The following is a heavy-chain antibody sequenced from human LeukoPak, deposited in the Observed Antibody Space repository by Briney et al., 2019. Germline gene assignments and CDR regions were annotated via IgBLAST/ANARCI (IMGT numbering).Heavy chain of an antibody. V-gene: IGHV3-21*01. J-gene: IGHJ3*02. CDR2: IHSSSGSI. D-gene: IGHD1-26*01. Sequence: PGGSLRLSCAASGFNFTNYNMNWVRQAPGKGLEWVSSIHSSSGSIYYADSLKGRFTISRDNAKNSLYLQMNSLSAEDTAVYYCARDLAWDAFDIWGQGTMVTVSS. CDR3: ARDLAWDAFDI. CDR1: GFNFTNYN.